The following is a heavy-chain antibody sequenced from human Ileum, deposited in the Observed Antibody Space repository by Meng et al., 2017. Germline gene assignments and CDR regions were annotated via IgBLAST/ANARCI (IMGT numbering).Heavy chain of an antibody. Sequence: QLQLMQWGAGMLKPSETLSITCNVYGDSFTDYYWNWIRQPPGKGLGWIGEIHYSGSTNYNPSLESRVTISEDTSQKQFSLRLSSVTAADTAVYYCARRIRGGSYLGWGQGTLVTVSS. CDR1: GDSFTDYY. J-gene: IGHJ4*02. D-gene: IGHD1-26*01. V-gene: IGHV4-34*01. CDR3: ARRIRGGSYLG. CDR2: IHYSGST.